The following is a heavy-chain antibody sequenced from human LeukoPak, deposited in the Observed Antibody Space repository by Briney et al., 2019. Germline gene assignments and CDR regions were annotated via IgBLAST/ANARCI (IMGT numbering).Heavy chain of an antibody. CDR1: GGTFSSYA. D-gene: IGHD3-22*01. CDR2: IIPIFGTA. CDR3: ARGFYYDSSGYLPYYFDY. J-gene: IGHJ4*02. Sequence: SVKVSCKASGGTFSSYAISWVRQAPGQGLEWMGGIIPIFGTANYAQKFQGRVTITADESTSTAYMELSSLRSEDTAVYYCARGFYYDSSGYLPYYFDYWGQGTLVTVSS. V-gene: IGHV1-69*01.